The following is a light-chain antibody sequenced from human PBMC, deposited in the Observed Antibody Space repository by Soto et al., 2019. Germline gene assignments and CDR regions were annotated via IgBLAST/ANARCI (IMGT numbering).Light chain of an antibody. CDR3: QQYGSSPRFT. CDR1: QSVSSSY. Sequence: EIVLTQSPGTLSLSPGERATLSCRASQSVSSSYLAWYQQKPGQAPRLLIYGASSSATGIPDRFSGSGSGTDFTLPISRLEPEDFAVNYCQQYGSSPRFTFGPGTKVDIK. CDR2: GAS. J-gene: IGKJ3*01. V-gene: IGKV3-20*01.